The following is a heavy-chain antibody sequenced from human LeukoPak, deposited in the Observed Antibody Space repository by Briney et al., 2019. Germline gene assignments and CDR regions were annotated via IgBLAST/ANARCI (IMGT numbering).Heavy chain of an antibody. J-gene: IGHJ5*02. D-gene: IGHD3-22*01. CDR1: GGSISSGDYY. Sequence: SETLSLTCTVSGGSISSGDYYWSWTRQPPGKGLEWIGYMYYSGSTYYNPSLKSRITISLDISKNQFSLKLSSVTAADTAVYYCARPYYYDSRIDPWGQGTLVTVSS. V-gene: IGHV4-30-4*01. CDR2: MYYSGST. CDR3: ARPYYYDSRIDP.